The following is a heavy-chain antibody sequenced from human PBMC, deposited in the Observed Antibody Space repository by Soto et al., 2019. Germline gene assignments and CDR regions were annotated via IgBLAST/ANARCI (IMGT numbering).Heavy chain of an antibody. CDR1: GGSISSYY. J-gene: IGHJ4*02. CDR2: IFFSGGT. CDR3: ARESRNWYGSIWDY. V-gene: IGHV4-59*12. Sequence: SETLSLTCTVSGGSISSYYWSWIRQPPGKGLEWIGYIFFSGGTNYNPSLKSRVTISVDTSKNQFSLKLSSVTAADTAVYYCARESRNWYGSIWDYWGQGTLVTVSS. D-gene: IGHD6-13*01.